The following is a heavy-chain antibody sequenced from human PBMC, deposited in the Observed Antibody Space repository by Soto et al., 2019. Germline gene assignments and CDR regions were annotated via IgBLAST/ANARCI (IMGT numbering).Heavy chain of an antibody. Sequence: SETLSLTWAVYGGSFSGYYWSWIRQPPGKGLEWIGEINHSGSTNYNPSLKSRVTISVDTSKNQFSLKLSSVTAADTAVYYCARSSAIAPVDYWGQGTLVTVSS. CDR2: INHSGST. V-gene: IGHV4-34*01. D-gene: IGHD3-22*01. CDR3: ARSSAIAPVDY. J-gene: IGHJ4*02. CDR1: GGSFSGYY.